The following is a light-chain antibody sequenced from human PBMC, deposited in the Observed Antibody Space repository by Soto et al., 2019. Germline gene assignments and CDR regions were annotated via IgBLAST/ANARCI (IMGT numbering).Light chain of an antibody. CDR2: DVS. CDR1: SSDVGDYNF. J-gene: IGLJ2*01. Sequence: QSALTQPASVSGSPGQSITISCSGTSSDVGDYNFVSWYQVHPGKAPRLILYDVSSRPSGVSYRFSGSKSANTASLNISRLQAGDEADYYCSSYTTTPSLVVFGGGTKVTVL. V-gene: IGLV2-14*03. CDR3: SSYTTTPSLVV.